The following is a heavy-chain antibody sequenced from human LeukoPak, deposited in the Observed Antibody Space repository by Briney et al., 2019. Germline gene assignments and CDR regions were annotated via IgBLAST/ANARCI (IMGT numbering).Heavy chain of an antibody. CDR3: ARDLDSYSSTWYPYTSGWYLDY. CDR2: FYSSGST. CDR1: GASISSYY. J-gene: IGHJ4*02. Sequence: SETLSLTCTVSGASISSYYWSWLRQPAGKGLEWIGRFYSSGSTNYNPSLKSRVTMSVDTSKNQFSLKLSSVTAADTAVYYCARDLDSYSSTWYPYTSGWYLDYWGQGTLVTVSS. V-gene: IGHV4-4*07. D-gene: IGHD6-13*01.